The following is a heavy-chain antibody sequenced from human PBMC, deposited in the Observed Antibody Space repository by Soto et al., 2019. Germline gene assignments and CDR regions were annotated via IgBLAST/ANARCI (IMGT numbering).Heavy chain of an antibody. CDR2: ISSSSSYI. D-gene: IGHD3-22*01. CDR1: GFTFSSYI. J-gene: IGHJ3*02. V-gene: IGHV3-21*01. CDR3: ARVDYYDSSGSRNVAFDI. Sequence: GGSRRRSWAASGFTFSSYIMNWVRQAPGKGLEWVSSISSSSSYIYYADSVKGRFTISRDNAKNSLYLQMNSLRAEDTAVYYCARVDYYDSSGSRNVAFDIWGQGTMVTVSS.